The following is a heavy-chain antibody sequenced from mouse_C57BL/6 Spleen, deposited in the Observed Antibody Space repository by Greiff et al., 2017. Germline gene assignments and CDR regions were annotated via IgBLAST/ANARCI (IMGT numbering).Heavy chain of an antibody. CDR1: GYTFTSYW. V-gene: IGHV1-55*01. CDR3: ARSGIYYYGSSSFYYAMDY. J-gene: IGHJ4*01. CDR2: IYPGSGST. D-gene: IGHD1-1*01. Sequence: QVQLKQSGPELVKPGASVKMSCKASGYTFTSYWITWVKQRPGQGLEWIGDIYPGSGSTNYNEKFKSKATLTVDTSSSTAYMQLSSLTSEDSAVYYCARSGIYYYGSSSFYYAMDYWGQGTSVTVSS.